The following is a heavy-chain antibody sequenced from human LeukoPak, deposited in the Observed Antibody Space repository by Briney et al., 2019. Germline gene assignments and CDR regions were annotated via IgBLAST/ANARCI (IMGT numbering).Heavy chain of an antibody. D-gene: IGHD5-12*01. CDR3: ARGGYSFDY. CDR1: GFSFTGYW. V-gene: IGHV3-7*01. Sequence: GGSLRLSCVASGFSFTGYWMTRVRQAPGKGLEWVARLHPDGSERNYVGSVEGRFTVFGDNAKSSLFLQMRSLRVEDTAVYYCARGGYSFDYLGQGTLVTVPS. J-gene: IGHJ4*02. CDR2: LHPDGSER.